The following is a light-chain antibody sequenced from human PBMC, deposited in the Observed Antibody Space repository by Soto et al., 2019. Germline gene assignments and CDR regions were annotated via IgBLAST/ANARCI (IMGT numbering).Light chain of an antibody. CDR1: QSISNY. J-gene: IGKJ2*01. Sequence: DIQMTQSPSSLSASVGDRVTITCRASQSISNYLNWYQQKPGKAPKLLIYTASSLQSGVPSRFSGSGSGTDFTLSISSVQPEDFATYYCQRSYSTPPYTFGPGTKLEIK. CDR2: TAS. V-gene: IGKV1-39*01. CDR3: QRSYSTPPYT.